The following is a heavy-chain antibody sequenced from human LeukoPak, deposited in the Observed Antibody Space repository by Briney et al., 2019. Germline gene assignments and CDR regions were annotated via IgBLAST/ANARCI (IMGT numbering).Heavy chain of an antibody. CDR3: ASPYYYDSSGYS. J-gene: IGHJ4*02. V-gene: IGHV3-23*01. D-gene: IGHD3-22*01. Sequence: GGSLRLSCAASGFTFSSYALSWVRQGPGKELEWVSAVTGDDGTYYADSVKGRFTISRDNAKNPLSLQMNSLRDEDTALYYCASPYYYDSSGYSWGQGTLVTVSS. CDR1: GFTFSSYA. CDR2: VTGDDGT.